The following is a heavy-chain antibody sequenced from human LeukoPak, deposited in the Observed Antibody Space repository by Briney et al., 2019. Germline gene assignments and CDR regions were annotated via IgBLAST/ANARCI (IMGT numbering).Heavy chain of an antibody. V-gene: IGHV4-39*01. D-gene: IGHD3-16*01. J-gene: IGHJ4*02. CDR1: GGSISSSSYY. Sequence: ASETLSLTCTVSGGSISSSSYYWGWIRQPPGRGLEWIGSIYYSGSTYYNPSLKSRVTISVDTSKNQFSLKLSSVTAADTAVYYCALGVWGSPPVYWGQGTLVTVSS. CDR3: ALGVWGSPPVY. CDR2: IYYSGST.